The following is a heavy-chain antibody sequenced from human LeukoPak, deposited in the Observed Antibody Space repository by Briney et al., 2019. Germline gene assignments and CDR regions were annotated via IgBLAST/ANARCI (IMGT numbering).Heavy chain of an antibody. J-gene: IGHJ4*02. CDR2: IYYSGST. V-gene: IGHV4-59*01. Sequence: PSGTLSHTCTVSGGSISSYYLSWIRQPPGKGLEWIGYIYYSGSTNYNPSLKSRVTISVDTSKNQFSLKLSSVTAADTAVYYCARVGPVEAPFDYWGQGTLVTVSS. CDR1: GGSISSYY. CDR3: ARVGPVEAPFDY.